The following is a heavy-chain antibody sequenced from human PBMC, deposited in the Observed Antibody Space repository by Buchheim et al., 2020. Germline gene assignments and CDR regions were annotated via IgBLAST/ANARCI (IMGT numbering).Heavy chain of an antibody. J-gene: IGHJ4*02. D-gene: IGHD3-22*01. CDR2: IYYSGST. Sequence: QLQLQESGPGLVKPSETLSLPCTVSGGSISSSNYYWGWIRQPPGKGLEWIGYIYYSGSTYYNPSLKSRVTISVDTSKNQFSLKLNSVTAADTAVYYCALSAYSSGYYVLDYWGQGTL. CDR3: ALSAYSSGYYVLDY. V-gene: IGHV4-39*01. CDR1: GGSISSSNYY.